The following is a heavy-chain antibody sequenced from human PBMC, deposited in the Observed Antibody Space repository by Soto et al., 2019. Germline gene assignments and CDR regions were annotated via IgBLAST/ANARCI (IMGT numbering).Heavy chain of an antibody. V-gene: IGHV3-23*01. J-gene: IGHJ5*02. CDR3: ARDMYSSDYFVKWFEP. CDR1: GFTFSSYA. D-gene: IGHD6-19*01. Sequence: VGSLRLSCAASGFTFSSYAMSWVRQAPGKGLEWVSAISGSGGSTYYADSVKGRVTVSRDNANYSLDLQLNSLRGEDTAMYYCARDMYSSDYFVKWFEPWGQGTLVTVSS. CDR2: ISGSGGST.